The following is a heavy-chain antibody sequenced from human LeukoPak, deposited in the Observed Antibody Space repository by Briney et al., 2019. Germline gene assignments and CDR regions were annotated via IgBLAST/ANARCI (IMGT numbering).Heavy chain of an antibody. Sequence: SETLSLTCTVSGGSISSYYWSWIRQPPGKGLEWIGYIYYSGSTYYNPSLKSRVTISVDRSKNQFSLKLNSVTAADTAVYYCASHDFWSGRPIDYWGQGTLVTVSS. CDR3: ASHDFWSGRPIDY. CDR2: IYYSGST. D-gene: IGHD3-3*01. CDR1: GGSISSYY. J-gene: IGHJ4*02. V-gene: IGHV4-59*12.